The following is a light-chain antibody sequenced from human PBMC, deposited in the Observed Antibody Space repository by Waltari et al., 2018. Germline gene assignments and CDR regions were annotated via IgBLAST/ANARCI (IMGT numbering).Light chain of an antibody. J-gene: IGKJ1*01. CDR3: QQYGSPPRT. CDR2: NAS. Sequence: ELVLTQSPGTLSFSPGERATLSCRASQAISNNYLAWYQQKPGQAPRLLIYNASLRGTGIPDKFSGSGSGTDFTLTISRLEPEDFAVYYCQQYGSPPRTFGQGTKVEIK. CDR1: QAISNNY. V-gene: IGKV3-20*01.